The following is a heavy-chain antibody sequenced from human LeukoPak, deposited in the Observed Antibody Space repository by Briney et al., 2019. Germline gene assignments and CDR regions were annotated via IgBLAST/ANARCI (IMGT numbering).Heavy chain of an antibody. CDR2: INHSGST. V-gene: IGHV4-34*01. D-gene: IGHD5-18*01. J-gene: IGHJ4*02. CDR3: ARGVFLRGYRPFAY. CDR1: GGSFSGYY. Sequence: SETLSLTCAVYGGSFSGYYWSWIRQPPGKGLEWIGEINHSGSTNYNPSLKSRVTISVDTSKNQFSLKLSSVTAADSAVYYCARGVFLRGYRPFAYWGQGTLVTVSS.